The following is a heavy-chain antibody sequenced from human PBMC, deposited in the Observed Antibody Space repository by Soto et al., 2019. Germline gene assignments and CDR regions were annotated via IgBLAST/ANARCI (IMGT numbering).Heavy chain of an antibody. Sequence: GASVKVSCKASGYTFTSYAMHWVRQAPGQRHEWMGWINAGNGNTKYSQKFQGRVTITRDTSASTAYMELSSLRSEDTAVYYCARGVRSYYYYGMDVWRQGTTVTVSS. V-gene: IGHV1-3*01. CDR1: GYTFTSYA. CDR3: ARGVRSYYYYGMDV. CDR2: INAGNGNT. D-gene: IGHD3-16*01. J-gene: IGHJ6*02.